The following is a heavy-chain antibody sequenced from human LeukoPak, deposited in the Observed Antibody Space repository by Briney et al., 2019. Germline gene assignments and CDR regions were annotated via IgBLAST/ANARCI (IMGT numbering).Heavy chain of an antibody. CDR3: AGGSDGIVVVVPAAMRYYYYGMDV. Sequence: PSETLSLTCAVYGGSFSGYYWSWIRQPPGKGLEWIGEINHSGSTNYNPSLKSRVTISVDTSKNQFSLKLSSVTAADTAVYYCAGGSDGIVVVVPAAMRYYYYGMDVWGQGTTVTVSS. V-gene: IGHV4-34*01. D-gene: IGHD2-2*01. J-gene: IGHJ6*02. CDR2: INHSGST. CDR1: GGSFSGYY.